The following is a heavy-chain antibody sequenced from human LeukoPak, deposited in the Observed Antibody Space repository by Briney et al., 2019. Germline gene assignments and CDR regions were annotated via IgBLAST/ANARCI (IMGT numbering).Heavy chain of an antibody. CDR3: ARGKGYDILTGYFT. CDR1: GFTFSAYT. CDR2: ISYSGNYI. J-gene: IGHJ5*02. D-gene: IGHD3-9*01. Sequence: PGGSLRLSCAASGFTFSAYTMNWVRQAPGRGLEWISSISYSGNYIYYADLVEGRFTISRDNAKNSLYLQMNSLRAEDTSVYYCARGKGYDILTGYFTWGQGTLVTVSS. V-gene: IGHV3-21*01.